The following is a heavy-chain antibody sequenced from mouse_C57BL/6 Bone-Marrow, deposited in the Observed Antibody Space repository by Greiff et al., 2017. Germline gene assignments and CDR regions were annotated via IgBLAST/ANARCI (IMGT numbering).Heavy chain of an antibody. Sequence: VQVVESGAELARPGASVKLSCKASGYTFTSYGISWVKQRTGQGLEWIGEIYPRSGNTYYNEKFKGKATLTADKSSSTAYMELRSLTSEDSAVYFCARGDYYGPTYWGQGTTLTVSS. CDR2: IYPRSGNT. CDR1: GYTFTSYG. V-gene: IGHV1-81*01. D-gene: IGHD1-1*01. CDR3: ARGDYYGPTY. J-gene: IGHJ2*01.